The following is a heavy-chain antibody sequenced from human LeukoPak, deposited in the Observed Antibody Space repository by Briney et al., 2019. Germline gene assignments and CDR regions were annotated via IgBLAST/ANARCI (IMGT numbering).Heavy chain of an antibody. CDR3: AKVVVPAAIRSYFDY. Sequence: GGSLRLSCAASGFTFSSYGMHWVRQAPGKGLEWVAVISYDGSNKYYADSVKGRFTISRDNSKNTLYLQMNSLRAEDTAVYYCAKVVVPAAIRSYFDYWGQGTLVTVSS. CDR2: ISYDGSNK. CDR1: GFTFSSYG. V-gene: IGHV3-30*18. J-gene: IGHJ4*02. D-gene: IGHD2-2*02.